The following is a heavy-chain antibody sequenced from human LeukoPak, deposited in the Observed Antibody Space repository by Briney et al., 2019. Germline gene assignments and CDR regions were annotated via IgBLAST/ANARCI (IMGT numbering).Heavy chain of an antibody. Sequence: GGSLRLSCAASGFAFSSYAMSWVRQAPGKGLEWVSPISGSGGSTYYADSVKGRFTISRDNSKNTLYLQMNSLRAEDTAVYYCATTFGELLSPYFDYWGQGTLVTVSS. CDR1: GFAFSSYA. V-gene: IGHV3-23*01. CDR2: ISGSGGST. D-gene: IGHD3-10*02. J-gene: IGHJ4*02. CDR3: ATTFGELLSPYFDY.